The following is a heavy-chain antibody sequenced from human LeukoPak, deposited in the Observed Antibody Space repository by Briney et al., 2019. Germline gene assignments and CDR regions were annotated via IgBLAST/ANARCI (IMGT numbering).Heavy chain of an antibody. CDR3: ARVDYGGYYYYYMDV. CDR1: GGSISSHY. Sequence: PSETLSLTCTVSGGSISSHYWGWIRQPPGKGLEWIGYIYYSGSTNYNPSLKSRVTISVDTSKNQFSLKLSSVTAADTAVYYCARVDYGGYYYYYMDVWGKGTTVTVSS. CDR2: IYYSGST. V-gene: IGHV4-59*11. D-gene: IGHD4-23*01. J-gene: IGHJ6*03.